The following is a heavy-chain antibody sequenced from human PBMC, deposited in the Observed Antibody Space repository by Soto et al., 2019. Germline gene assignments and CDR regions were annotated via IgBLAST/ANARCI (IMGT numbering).Heavy chain of an antibody. J-gene: IGHJ5*02. V-gene: IGHV4-39*02. CDR1: GGSISSGTYY. Sequence: SETLSLTCTVSGGSISSGTYYWGWIRQPPGKGLEWIGSLYYTGRTYYSPSLKSRVTISVDTSKNHFSLNLTSVTAADTAVYYCARRLARGVIGWFDPWGQGTLVTAS. CDR3: ARRLARGVIGWFDP. CDR2: LYYTGRT. D-gene: IGHD3-10*01.